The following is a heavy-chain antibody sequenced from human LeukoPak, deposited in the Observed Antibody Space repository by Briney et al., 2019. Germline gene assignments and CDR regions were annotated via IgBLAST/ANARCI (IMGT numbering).Heavy chain of an antibody. D-gene: IGHD3-22*01. CDR1: GFTFSSYW. V-gene: IGHV3-23*01. CDR3: TTYYYDSSGYYYPYYFDY. J-gene: IGHJ4*02. CDR2: ISNSGGTT. Sequence: GGSLRLSCAASGFTFSSYWMSWVRQAPGKGLEWVSSISNSGGTTYYADSVKGRFTISRDNSRNTLVLQMNSLRAEDTAVYYCTTYYYDSSGYYYPYYFDYWGQGTLVTVSS.